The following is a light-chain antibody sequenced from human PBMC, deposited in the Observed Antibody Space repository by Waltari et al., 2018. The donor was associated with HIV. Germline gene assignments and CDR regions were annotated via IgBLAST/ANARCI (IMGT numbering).Light chain of an antibody. V-gene: IGLV3-27*01. CDR3: YSAANKNLRI. J-gene: IGLJ2*01. CDR2: NNS. CDR1: LLTEKY. Sequence: SYELTQPSSVSVSPGQTARITCSGDLLTEKYARWFQQKPGQAPGVLIFNNSERPSGIPERFSGSSPGTTVTLTITGAQVEDEGDYYCYSAANKNLRIFGGGTKLTVL.